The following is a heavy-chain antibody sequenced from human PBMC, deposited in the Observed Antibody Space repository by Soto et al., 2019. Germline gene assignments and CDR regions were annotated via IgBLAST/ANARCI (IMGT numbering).Heavy chain of an antibody. J-gene: IGHJ6*03. Sequence: GGSLRLSCAASGFTFSSYAMSWVRQAPGKGLEWVSAISGSGGSTYYADYVKGRFTISRDNSKNTLYLQMNSLRAEDTAVYYFAMVRSGGSGYSFYYYMDVWGKGTTVTVSS. CDR1: GFTFSSYA. V-gene: IGHV3-23*01. CDR2: ISGSGGST. D-gene: IGHD2-15*01. CDR3: AMVRSGGSGYSFYYYMDV.